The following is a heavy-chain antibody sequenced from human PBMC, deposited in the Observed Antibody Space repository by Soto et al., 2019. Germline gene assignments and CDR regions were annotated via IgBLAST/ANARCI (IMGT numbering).Heavy chain of an antibody. CDR1: GASITSYY. CDR2: IYHSGSP. V-gene: IGHV4-59*01. Sequence: QVLLQESGPGLVKPSETLSLTCSVSGASITSYYWSWIRQPPGKGLEWIGYIYHSGSPSYNPSLKSRVTISVDTSKNQLSLRLVSVTAADTAIYFCAREDFGSCSSTTCLNWFDPWGQGTLVTVSS. CDR3: AREDFGSCSSTTCLNWFDP. D-gene: IGHD2-2*01. J-gene: IGHJ5*02.